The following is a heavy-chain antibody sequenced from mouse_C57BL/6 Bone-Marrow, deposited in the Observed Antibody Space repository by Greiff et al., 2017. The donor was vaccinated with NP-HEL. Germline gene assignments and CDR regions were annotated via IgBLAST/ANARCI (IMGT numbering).Heavy chain of an antibody. CDR1: GYTFTSYG. CDR3: AREKIYGYNYFDY. V-gene: IGHV1-81*01. J-gene: IGHJ2*01. Sequence: QVQLKESGAELARPGASVKLSCKASGYTFTSYGISWVKQRTGQGLEWIGEIYPRSGNTYYNEKFKGKATLTADKSSSTAYMELRSLTSEDSAVYFCAREKIYGYNYFDYWGQGTTLTVSS. CDR2: IYPRSGNT. D-gene: IGHD2-2*01.